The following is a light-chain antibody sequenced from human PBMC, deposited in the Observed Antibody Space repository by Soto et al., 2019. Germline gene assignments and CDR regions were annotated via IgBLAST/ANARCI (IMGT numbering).Light chain of an antibody. CDR1: QSISSY. V-gene: IGKV1-39*01. Sequence: QMTQSPSSRSASVGDRVTITCRASQSISSYLNWYQQKPGKAPNLLIYAASSLKSGVPSRFSGSGSGTDFTLTISSLQPEDFGTYYCQQSYSTTWTFGQGTKVDIK. CDR2: AAS. CDR3: QQSYSTTWT. J-gene: IGKJ1*01.